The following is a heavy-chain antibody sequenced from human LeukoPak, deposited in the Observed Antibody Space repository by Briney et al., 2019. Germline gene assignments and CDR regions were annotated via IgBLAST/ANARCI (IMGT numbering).Heavy chain of an antibody. Sequence: GRSLRLSCAASGFTFRSYAMHWVRQAPGKGLEWVAIISYDGSNKYYADSVKGRFTISRDNSKNTLYLQMNSLRAEDTAVYYCARDQLRGIVVVYSADYWGQGTLVTVSS. J-gene: IGHJ4*02. V-gene: IGHV3-30-3*01. CDR1: GFTFRSYA. CDR2: ISYDGSNK. CDR3: ARDQLRGIVVVYSADY. D-gene: IGHD3-22*01.